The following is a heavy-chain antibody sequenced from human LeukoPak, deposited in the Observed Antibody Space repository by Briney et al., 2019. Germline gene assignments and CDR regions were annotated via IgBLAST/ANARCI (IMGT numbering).Heavy chain of an antibody. CDR2: ISAYNGNT. J-gene: IGHJ4*02. D-gene: IGHD3-16*01. Sequence: ASVKVSCKASGYTFTSYGISWVRQAPGQGPEWMGWISAYNGNTNYAQKLQGRVTVTTDTSTSTAYMELRSLRSDDTAVYYCARDSVTWGFDYWGQGTLVTVSS. V-gene: IGHV1-18*01. CDR1: GYTFTSYG. CDR3: ARDSVTWGFDY.